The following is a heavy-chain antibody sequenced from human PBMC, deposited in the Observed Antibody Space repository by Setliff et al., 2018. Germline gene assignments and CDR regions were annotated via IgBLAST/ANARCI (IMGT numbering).Heavy chain of an antibody. CDR3: AREKVVVVSATSYHYYKDV. D-gene: IGHD2-15*01. Sequence: SVKVSCKASGGTFSSYAIDWVRQAPGQGLEWMGGIIPMFGTTNYAQRFRGRVTITADESTTTAYLELSSLRSEDTAVYYCAREKVVVVSATSYHYYKDVWGKGTTVTVSS. CDR1: GGTFSSYA. J-gene: IGHJ6*03. CDR2: IIPMFGTT. V-gene: IGHV1-69*13.